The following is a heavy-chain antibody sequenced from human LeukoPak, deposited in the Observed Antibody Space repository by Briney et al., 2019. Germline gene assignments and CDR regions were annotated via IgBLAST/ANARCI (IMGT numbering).Heavy chain of an antibody. J-gene: IGHJ5*02. CDR2: IYYSGST. CDR3: ARDLNLNWFDP. CDR1: GGSISSSSYY. Sequence: SETLSLACTVSGGSISSSSYYWGWIRQPPGKGLEWIGSIYYSGSTYYNPSLKSRVTISVDTSKNQFSLKLSSVTAADTAVYYCARDLNLNWFDPWGQGTLVTVSS. V-gene: IGHV4-39*07.